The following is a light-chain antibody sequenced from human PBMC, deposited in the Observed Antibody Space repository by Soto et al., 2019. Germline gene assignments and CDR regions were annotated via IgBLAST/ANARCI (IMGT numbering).Light chain of an antibody. CDR3: SSYRGSSTVV. J-gene: IGLJ2*01. V-gene: IGLV2-14*01. Sequence: QAASVSGSPGQSITISCTGTSSDVGGYNYVSWYQQHPGKAPKLIIYGVSNRPSGVSNRFSGSKSGNTASLTISGLQAEDEADYYCSSYRGSSTVVFGGGTKLTVL. CDR2: GVS. CDR1: SSDVGGYNY.